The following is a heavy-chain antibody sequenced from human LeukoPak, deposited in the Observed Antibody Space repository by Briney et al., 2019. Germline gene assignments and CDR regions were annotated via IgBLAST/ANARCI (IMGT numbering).Heavy chain of an antibody. J-gene: IGHJ6*03. Sequence: SETLSLTCTVSGGSISSYYWSWIRQPAGKGLEWIGRIYTSGSTNYNPSLKSRVTMSVDTSKNQFSLKLSSVTAADTAVYYCARRYCSSTSCSNYYYYYMDVWGKGTTVTISS. CDR1: GGSISSYY. D-gene: IGHD2-2*01. CDR3: ARRYCSSTSCSNYYYYYMDV. V-gene: IGHV4-4*07. CDR2: IYTSGST.